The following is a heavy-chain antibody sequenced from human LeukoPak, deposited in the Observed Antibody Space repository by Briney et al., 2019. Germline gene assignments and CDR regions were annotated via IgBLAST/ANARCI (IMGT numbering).Heavy chain of an antibody. CDR2: IKQDGSEK. CDR3: ARDAFDI. J-gene: IGHJ3*02. CDR1: RFTFSTYW. V-gene: IGHV3-7*01. Sequence: QPGGSLRLSCAASRFTFSTYWMSWVRQAPGKGLEWVANIKQDGSEKYYVDSVKGRFTISRDNAKNSLYLQMNSLRAEDTAVYYCARDAFDIWGQGTMVTVSS.